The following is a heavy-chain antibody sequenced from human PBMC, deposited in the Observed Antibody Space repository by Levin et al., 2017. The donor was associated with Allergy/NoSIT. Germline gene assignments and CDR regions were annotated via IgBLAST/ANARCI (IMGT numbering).Heavy chain of an antibody. CDR3: TRLVPGTGTSLDC. CDR2: MKSKTYNYAT. D-gene: IGHD1-7*01. CDR1: GFSFSGSD. J-gene: IGHJ4*02. Sequence: GGSLRLSCAASGFSFSGSDIHWVRQASGKGLEWVGRMKSKTYNYATVYAESVKGRFTVSSDDSKNTAYLQMGSLKTDDTAVYYCTRLVPGTGTSLDCWGQGTLVTVSS. V-gene: IGHV3-73*01.